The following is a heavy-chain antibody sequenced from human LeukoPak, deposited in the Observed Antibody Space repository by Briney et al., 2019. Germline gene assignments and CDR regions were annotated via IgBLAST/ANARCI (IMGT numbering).Heavy chain of an antibody. Sequence: ASVKVSCKASGYTFTSYGISWVRQAPGQGLEWMGWISAYNGNTNYAQKLQGRVTMTTDTSTSTAYMELRSLRSDDTAVYYCARDTPGRSDRPLYYYYYYYMDVWGKGTTVTVSS. CDR3: ARDTPGRSDRPLYYYYYYYMDV. CDR1: GYTFTSYG. J-gene: IGHJ6*03. D-gene: IGHD1-14*01. V-gene: IGHV1-18*01. CDR2: ISAYNGNT.